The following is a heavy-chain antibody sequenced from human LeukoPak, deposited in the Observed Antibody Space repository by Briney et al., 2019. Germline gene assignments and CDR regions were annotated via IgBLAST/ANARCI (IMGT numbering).Heavy chain of an antibody. V-gene: IGHV4-30-2*03. D-gene: IGHD3-9*01. Sequence: SQTLSLTCTVSGDSISSGSYYWSWIRQPPGRGLEWIGSIYYSGSTYYNPSLKSRVTISVGTSKNQFSLKLSSVTAADTAVYYCARTGPRRGGLDVWGQGTTVTVSS. CDR3: ARTGPRRGGLDV. J-gene: IGHJ6*02. CDR2: IYYSGST. CDR1: GDSISSGSYY.